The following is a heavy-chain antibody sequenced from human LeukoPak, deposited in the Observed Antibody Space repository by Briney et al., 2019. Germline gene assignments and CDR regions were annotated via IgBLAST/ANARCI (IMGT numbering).Heavy chain of an antibody. D-gene: IGHD1-26*01. CDR3: ARTLSRWDPFDY. CDR1: GDSISSYF. V-gene: IGHV4-59*01. J-gene: IGHJ4*02. Sequence: SETLSLTCTISGDSISSYFWSWIRQPPGKGLEWIGYIYYTGSTNYNPSLKGRVIISLDTSKNQFSLELSSVTAADTAVYYCARTLSRWDPFDYWGQGTLVTVSS. CDR2: IYYTGST.